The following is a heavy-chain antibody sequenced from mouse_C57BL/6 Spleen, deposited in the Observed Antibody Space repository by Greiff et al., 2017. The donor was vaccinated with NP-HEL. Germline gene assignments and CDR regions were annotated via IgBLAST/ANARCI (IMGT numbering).Heavy chain of an antibody. J-gene: IGHJ2*01. CDR3: ARRGEHD. Sequence: QVQLQQPGAELVKPGASVKLSCKASGYTFTSYWITWVKQRPGQGLEWIGDIYPGSGSTNYNEKFKSKATLTVDTSSSTVYMQLSSLTSEDSSVYYCARRGEHDWGKGTTLTVSS. V-gene: IGHV1-55*01. CDR1: GYTFTSYW. CDR2: IYPGSGST.